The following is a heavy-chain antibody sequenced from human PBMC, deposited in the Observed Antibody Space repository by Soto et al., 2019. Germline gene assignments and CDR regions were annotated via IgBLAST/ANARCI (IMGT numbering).Heavy chain of an antibody. CDR1: GYSFNTYW. CDR2: IYSCDSDT. D-gene: IGHD3-10*01. CDR3: ARIVDYGSGTYPYVDY. J-gene: IGHJ4*02. Sequence: PVESLKISCEGSGYSFNTYWVGWVRQIPWKGLEWMGIIYSCDSDTRYSPSFQGQVTISVDKSINTAYLQWNSLKVSDSAMYYCARIVDYGSGTYPYVDYWGLGRLVTVSS. V-gene: IGHV5-51*01.